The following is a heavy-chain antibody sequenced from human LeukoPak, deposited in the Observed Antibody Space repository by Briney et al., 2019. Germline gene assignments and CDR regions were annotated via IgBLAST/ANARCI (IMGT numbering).Heavy chain of an antibody. CDR1: GGSTSSYY. Sequence: SETLSLTCTVSGGSTSSYYWSWIRQPPGKGLEWIGYIYNSGSTNYNPSLKSRVTISVDTSKNQFSLRLSSVTAADTAVYYCARMRDDSSGYYYWGQGTLVTVSS. D-gene: IGHD3-22*01. CDR3: ARMRDDSSGYYY. J-gene: IGHJ4*02. CDR2: IYNSGST. V-gene: IGHV4-59*01.